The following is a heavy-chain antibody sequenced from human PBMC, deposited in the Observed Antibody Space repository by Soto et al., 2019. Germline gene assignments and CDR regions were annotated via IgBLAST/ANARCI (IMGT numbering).Heavy chain of an antibody. V-gene: IGHV1-69*01. Sequence: QVQLVQSGAEVKKPGSSVKVSCKASGGTFTKYTISWVRQAPGQGLEWRGGIIPIFGATNYVQKFRGRVTITADESTRTAYMELSSLTSNDTAVYFCARDGDGNSMAYWGQGTLVTVSS. D-gene: IGHD4-4*01. CDR2: IIPIFGAT. CDR3: ARDGDGNSMAY. CDR1: GGTFTKYT. J-gene: IGHJ4*02.